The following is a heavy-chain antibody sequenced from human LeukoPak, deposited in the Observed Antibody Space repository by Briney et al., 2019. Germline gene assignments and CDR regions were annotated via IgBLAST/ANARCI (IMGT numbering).Heavy chain of an antibody. V-gene: IGHV4-30-2*01. CDR3: ARESSSSAFDI. CDR1: GGSISSGGYY. D-gene: IGHD6-6*01. CDR2: IYHSGST. Sequence: ASETLSLTCTVSGGSISSGGYYWSWIRQPPGKGLEWIGYIYHSGSTYYNPSLKSRVTISVDRSKNQFSLKLSSVTAADTAVYYCARESSSSAFDIWGQGTMVTVSS. J-gene: IGHJ3*02.